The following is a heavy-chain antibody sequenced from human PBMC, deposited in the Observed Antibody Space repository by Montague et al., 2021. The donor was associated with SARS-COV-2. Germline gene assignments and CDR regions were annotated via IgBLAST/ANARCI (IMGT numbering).Heavy chain of an antibody. D-gene: IGHD6-6*01. CDR2: IYYSGSI. CDR1: GGSISSSSYY. V-gene: IGHV4-39*07. CDR3: ARDLNEYSSSGGFDY. Sequence: SETLSLTCTVSGGSISSSSYYWGWIRQPPGKGLEWIGSIYYSGSIYYNPSLESRVTISVDTSKNQFSLKLSSVTAADTAVYYCARDLNEYSSSGGFDYWGQGTLVTVSS. J-gene: IGHJ4*02.